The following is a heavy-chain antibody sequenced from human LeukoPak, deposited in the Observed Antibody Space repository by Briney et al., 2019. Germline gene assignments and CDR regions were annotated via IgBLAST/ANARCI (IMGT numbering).Heavy chain of an antibody. J-gene: IGHJ5*02. D-gene: IGHD3-22*01. Sequence: GGSLRLSCAASGFTFSGYSMNWVRQAPGKGLEWVSYISKSGSTIYYADSVKGQFTISRDNAKNSLYLQMNSLRAEDTAVYYCARRDCDSIKCRGSNWFDPWGQGTLVSVSS. V-gene: IGHV3-48*01. CDR2: ISKSGSTI. CDR1: GFTFSGYS. CDR3: ARRDCDSIKCRGSNWFDP.